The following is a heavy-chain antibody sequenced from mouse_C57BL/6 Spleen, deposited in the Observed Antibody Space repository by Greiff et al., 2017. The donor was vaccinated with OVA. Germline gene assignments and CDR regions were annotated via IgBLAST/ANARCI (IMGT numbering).Heavy chain of an antibody. CDR2: INPSSGYT. D-gene: IGHD1-1*01. Sequence: QVQLQQSGAELAKPGASVKLSCKASGYTFTSYWMHWVKQRPGQGLEWIGYINPSSGYTKYNQKVKDKATLTADTSSSTAYMQLSSLTYEDSAVYYCARRTVSAGDYFDYWGQGTTLTVSS. CDR3: ARRTVSAGDYFDY. J-gene: IGHJ2*01. V-gene: IGHV1-7*01. CDR1: GYTFTSYW.